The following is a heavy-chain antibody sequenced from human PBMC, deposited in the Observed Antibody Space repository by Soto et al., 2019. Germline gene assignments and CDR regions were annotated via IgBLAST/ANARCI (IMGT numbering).Heavy chain of an antibody. Sequence: EVQLVESGGGLVQPGGSLRLSCAASGFTFSSYDMHWVRQATGKGLEWVSAIGTAGDTYYPGSVKGRFTISRENAKNSLYLQMNSLRAGDTAVYYCARKVRYGYNYGMDVWGQGTTVTVSS. CDR2: IGTAGDT. CDR1: GFTFSSYD. J-gene: IGHJ6*02. CDR3: ARKVRYGYNYGMDV. V-gene: IGHV3-13*01. D-gene: IGHD5-18*01.